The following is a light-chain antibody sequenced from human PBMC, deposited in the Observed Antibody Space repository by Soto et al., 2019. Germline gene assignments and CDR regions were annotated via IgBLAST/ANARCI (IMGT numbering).Light chain of an antibody. V-gene: IGKV1-6*01. CDR2: AAS. CDR3: QQYKVYST. J-gene: IGKJ1*01. Sequence: AIQMTQSPSSLSASVGDRVTITCRASQGIRNDLGWYQQKPGKAPKLLIYAASSLQSGVPSRFSGSGSGTEFTLTISSLQPDDFATYYCQQYKVYSTFGQGTKVDIK. CDR1: QGIRND.